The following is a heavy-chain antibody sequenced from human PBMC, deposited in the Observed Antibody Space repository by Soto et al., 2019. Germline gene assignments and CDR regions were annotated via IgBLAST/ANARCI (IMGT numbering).Heavy chain of an antibody. Sequence: ASVKVSCKASGYTFTSYAMHWVRQAPGQRLEWMGWINAGNGNTKYSQKFQGRVTITRDTSASTAYMELSSLRSEDTAVYYCARDPSSGWYYPLYYFDYWGQGTLVTVSS. V-gene: IGHV1-3*01. CDR2: INAGNGNT. CDR3: ARDPSSGWYYPLYYFDY. J-gene: IGHJ4*02. CDR1: GYTFTSYA. D-gene: IGHD6-19*01.